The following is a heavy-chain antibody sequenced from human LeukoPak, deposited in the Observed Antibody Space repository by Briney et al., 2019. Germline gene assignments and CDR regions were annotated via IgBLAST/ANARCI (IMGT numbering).Heavy chain of an antibody. Sequence: GGSLRLSCAASGFTFSSYWMSWVRQAPGKGLEWVSAISGSGGSTYYADSVKGRFTISRDNSKNTLYLQMNSLRAEDTAVYYCAKMRCSSTRCYALPFDYWGQGTLVTVSS. V-gene: IGHV3-23*01. CDR1: GFTFSSYW. D-gene: IGHD2-2*01. CDR2: ISGSGGST. CDR3: AKMRCSSTRCYALPFDY. J-gene: IGHJ4*02.